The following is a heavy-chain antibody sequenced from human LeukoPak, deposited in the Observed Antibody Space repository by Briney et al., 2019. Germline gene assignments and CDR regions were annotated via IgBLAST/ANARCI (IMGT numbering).Heavy chain of an antibody. CDR1: GGSISSYY. D-gene: IGHD3-3*01. CDR3: ERGDFWSGYYRVGWFDP. J-gene: IGHJ5*02. V-gene: IGHV4-34*01. Sequence: PSETLSLTCTVSGGSISSYYWSWIRQPPGKGLEWIGEINHSGSTNYNPSLKSRVTISVDTSKNQFSLKLSSVTAADTAVYYCERGDFWSGYYRVGWFDPWGQGTLVTVSS. CDR2: INHSGST.